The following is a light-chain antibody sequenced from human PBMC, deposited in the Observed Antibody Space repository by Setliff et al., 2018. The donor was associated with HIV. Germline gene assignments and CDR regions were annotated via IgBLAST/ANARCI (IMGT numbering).Light chain of an antibody. CDR2: DVR. CDR1: SSDVGGYSY. Sequence: QSALTQPASVSGSPGQSITISCTGTSSDVGGYSYVSWYQQHPGKAPKLIIYDVRHRPSGVSNRFSGSKSGNTASLTISGLQAEDEADYYCSSYAITNTLPFGTGTKVTVL. CDR3: SSYAITNTLP. V-gene: IGLV2-14*03. J-gene: IGLJ1*01.